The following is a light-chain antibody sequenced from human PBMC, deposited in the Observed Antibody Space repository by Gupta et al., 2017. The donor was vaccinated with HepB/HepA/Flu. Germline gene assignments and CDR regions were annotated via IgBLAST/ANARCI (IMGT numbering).Light chain of an antibody. CDR1: SGTVTSGHY. Sequence: QTVVTQEPSPTASPVWTPTLTCASNSGTVTSGHYTYWFQHKPGQDHRKMIYDTNKRYAGTPARFTGSYDGGKAALVLTGAQTDDEDEYQCGLAHGAVRVFGGGTRLTVL. CDR2: DTN. CDR3: GLAHGAVRV. J-gene: IGLJ2*01. V-gene: IGLV7-46*01.